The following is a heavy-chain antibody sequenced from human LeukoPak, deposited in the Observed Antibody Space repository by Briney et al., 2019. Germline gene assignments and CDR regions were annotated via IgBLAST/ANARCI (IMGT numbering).Heavy chain of an antibody. CDR2: ISGSGSGSST. CDR3: AKLLAVTNSYYFNY. V-gene: IGHV3-23*01. J-gene: IGHJ4*02. D-gene: IGHD6-19*01. CDR1: GFTFSSYA. Sequence: GGSLRLSCAASGFTFSSYAMSWVRQAPGKGLEWVSTISGSGSGSSTYYADSVKGRFTISRDNYKDTLYLQMNRLRAEDTAVYYCAKLLAVTNSYYFNYWGQGTLVTVSS.